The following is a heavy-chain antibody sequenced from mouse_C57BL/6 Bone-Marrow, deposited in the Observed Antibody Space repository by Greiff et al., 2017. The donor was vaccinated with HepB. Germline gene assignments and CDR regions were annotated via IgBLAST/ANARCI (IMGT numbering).Heavy chain of an antibody. CDR1: GFSLSTFGMG. Sequence: QVTLKESGPGILQPSQTLSLTCSFSGFSLSTFGMGVGWIRQPSGKGLEWLAHIWWDDDKYYNPALKSRLTISKDTSKNQVFLKIANVDTADTATYYCARIASRGVVYDYDGLYAMDYWGQGTSVTVSS. D-gene: IGHD2-4*01. V-gene: IGHV8-8*01. J-gene: IGHJ4*01. CDR2: IWWDDDK. CDR3: ARIASRGVVYDYDGLYAMDY.